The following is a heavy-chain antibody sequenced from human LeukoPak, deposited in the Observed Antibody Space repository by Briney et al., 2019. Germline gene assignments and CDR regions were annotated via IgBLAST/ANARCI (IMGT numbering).Heavy chain of an antibody. CDR2: ILSKSNGATT. D-gene: IGHD1-1*01. J-gene: IGHJ4*02. CDR1: GFTFSSYS. CDR3: TNWNAATFDY. V-gene: IGHV3-15*01. Sequence: GGSLRLSCAASGFTFSSYSMNWVRQAPGKGLEWVGRILSKSNGATTDYAAPVRGRFSISRDDSKNTLYLQMDSLMTEDTAIYYCTNWNAATFDYWGQGTLVTVSS.